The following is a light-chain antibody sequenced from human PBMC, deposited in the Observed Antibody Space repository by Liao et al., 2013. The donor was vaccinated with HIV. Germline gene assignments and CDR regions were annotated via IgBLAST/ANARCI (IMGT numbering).Light chain of an antibody. CDR2: YDL. CDR3: QVWDSTSDHRV. V-gene: IGLV3-21*01. J-gene: IGLJ3*02. Sequence: SYVLTQPPSVSVAPGKTARITCSGDALPKQYVYWYQQKPGQAPVLVIYYDLDRPSGIPERFSGSNSGNTASLSISRVEAGDEATYYCQVWDSTSDHRVFGGGTKLTVL. CDR1: ALPKQY.